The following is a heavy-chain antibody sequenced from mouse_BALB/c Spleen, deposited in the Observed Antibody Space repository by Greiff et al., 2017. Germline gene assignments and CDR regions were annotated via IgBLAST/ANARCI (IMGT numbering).Heavy chain of an antibody. V-gene: IGHV6-3*01. J-gene: IGHJ3*01. D-gene: IGHD2-1*01. CDR1: GFTFSSYW. Sequence: EVHLVESGGGLVQPGGSMKLSCVASGFTFSSYWMSWVRQSPEKGLEWVAEIRLKSDNYATHYAESVKGKFTISRDDSKSRLYLQMNSLRAEDTGIYYCTVLLSFAYWGQGTLVTVSA. CDR2: IRLKSDNYAT. CDR3: TVLLSFAY.